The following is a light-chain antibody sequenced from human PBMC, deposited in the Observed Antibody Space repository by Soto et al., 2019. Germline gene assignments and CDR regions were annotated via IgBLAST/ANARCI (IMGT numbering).Light chain of an antibody. CDR1: QDIGNY. CDR3: QQYDNLPPYT. V-gene: IGKV1-33*01. J-gene: IGKJ2*01. CDR2: DAS. Sequence: DLQMTQSPPSLSASVGDRVTITCQASQDIGNYLNWYQQKPGKAPKLLIYDASNLEPGVPSRFGGSGSGTDFTFTISSLQPEDIATYYCQQYDNLPPYTFGQGTKLEIK.